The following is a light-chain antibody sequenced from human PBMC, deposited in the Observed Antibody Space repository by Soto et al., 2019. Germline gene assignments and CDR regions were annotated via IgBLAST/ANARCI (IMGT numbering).Light chain of an antibody. J-gene: IGKJ2*02. CDR3: QQSYSTPRT. CDR2: AAS. V-gene: IGKV1-39*01. CDR1: QSISTY. Sequence: DIQMTQSPSSLSASVGDRVTITCRASQSISTYLNWYQQKVGKAPKLLIYAASSLQRGVPPRFSGNGSATEFTLTISSLPPEDFATYYCQQSYSTPRTFGQGTKLEIK.